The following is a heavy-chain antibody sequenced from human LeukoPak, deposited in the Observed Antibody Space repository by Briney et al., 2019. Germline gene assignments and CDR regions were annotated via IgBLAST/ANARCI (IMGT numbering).Heavy chain of an antibody. Sequence: GGSLRLSCAASGFTFSSYSMNWVRQAPGKGLEWLSYIRGSGSTIYYTDSVKGRFTISRDNAKNSLYLQMNSLRAEDTAVYYCARMNYISSGWGAPFDYWGQGTLVTVSS. CDR3: ARMNYISSGWGAPFDY. D-gene: IGHD1-7*01. CDR2: IRGSGSTI. CDR1: GFTFSSYS. V-gene: IGHV3-48*04. J-gene: IGHJ4*02.